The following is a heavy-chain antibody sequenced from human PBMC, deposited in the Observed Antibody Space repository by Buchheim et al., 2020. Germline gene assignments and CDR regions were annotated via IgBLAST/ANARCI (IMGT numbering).Heavy chain of an antibody. CDR2: IGGSGDST. J-gene: IGHJ3*01. CDR3: AKGGSDGPDALNA. V-gene: IGHV3-23*01. CDR1: GFTFRNYA. Sequence: LESGGGLVQPGGSLRLSCAASGFTFRNYAMNWVRQALGRGLEWISTIGGSGDSTYYADSVKGRFTVSRDNSKNTMYLQMNSLRVEDTARYYCAKGGSDGPDALNAWGQGT. D-gene: IGHD5-24*01.